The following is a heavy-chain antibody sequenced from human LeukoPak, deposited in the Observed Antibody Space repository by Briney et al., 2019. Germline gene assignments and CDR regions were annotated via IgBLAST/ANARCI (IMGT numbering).Heavy chain of an antibody. V-gene: IGHV3-11*04. CDR3: AKGPDVGAVDY. Sequence: PGGSLRLSCAASGFTFSDYYMSWIRQAPGKGLEWVSYISSSGSTIYYADSVKGRFTISRDNSKNTLYLQMNSLRAEDTAVYYCAKGPDVGAVDYWGQGTLVTVSS. CDR1: GFTFSDYY. CDR2: ISSSGSTI. J-gene: IGHJ4*02. D-gene: IGHD1-26*01.